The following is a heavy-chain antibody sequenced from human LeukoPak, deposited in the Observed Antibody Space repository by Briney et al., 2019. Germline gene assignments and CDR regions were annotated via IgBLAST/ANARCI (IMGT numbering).Heavy chain of an antibody. CDR2: INPNSGGT. V-gene: IGHV1-2*02. D-gene: IGHD3-10*01. CDR3: ARDRVWDTMVRGVRVGRGNWFDP. Sequence: RRASVKVSCKASGYTFTGYYMHWVRQAPGQGLEWMGWINPNSGGTNYAQKFQGRVTMTRDTSISTAYMELSRLRSDDTAVYYCARDRVWDTMVRGVRVGRGNWFDPWGQGTLVTVSS. J-gene: IGHJ5*02. CDR1: GYTFTGYY.